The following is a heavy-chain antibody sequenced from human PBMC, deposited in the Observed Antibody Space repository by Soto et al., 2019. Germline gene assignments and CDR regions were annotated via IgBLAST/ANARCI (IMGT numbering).Heavy chain of an antibody. CDR2: IIPIFGTA. CDR1: GGNFSRHA. CDR3: ARGWGYDSNDYYYAY. Sequence: QVQLVQSGAEVRKPGSSVKVSCKASGGNFSRHAISWVRQAPAQGLEWMGGIIPIFGTANHAQKFQGRVTIIADESTSTVYMELSSLRSEDTAMYYCARGWGYDSNDYYYAYWGQGTLVIVSS. J-gene: IGHJ4*02. D-gene: IGHD3-22*01. V-gene: IGHV1-69*01.